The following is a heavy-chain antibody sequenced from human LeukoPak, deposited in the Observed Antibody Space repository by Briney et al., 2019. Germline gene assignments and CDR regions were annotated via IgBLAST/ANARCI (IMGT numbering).Heavy chain of an antibody. Sequence: GGSLRLSCAASGFTFSSYGMHWVRQAPGKGLEWGAVIWYDGSKKYYADSVKGRFTISRDNSKNTLYLQMNSMRAEDTAVYYCAREYYYGSGSRIDYWGQGTLVTVSS. CDR3: AREYYYGSGSRIDY. D-gene: IGHD3-10*01. J-gene: IGHJ4*02. CDR1: GFTFSSYG. V-gene: IGHV3-33*01. CDR2: IWYDGSKK.